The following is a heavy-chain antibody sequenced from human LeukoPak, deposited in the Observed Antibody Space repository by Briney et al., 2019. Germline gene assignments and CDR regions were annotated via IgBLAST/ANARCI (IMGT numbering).Heavy chain of an antibody. CDR1: GDSISSGGYY. J-gene: IGHJ3*02. D-gene: IGHD3-22*01. CDR2: ISSSGST. CDR3: ARGPYSYDSSGAFDI. V-gene: IGHV4-61*02. Sequence: PSETLSLTCTVSGDSISSGGYYWSWIRQPAWKGLEWIGRISSSGSTNYNPSLKSRVTISVDTSKNQFSLKLSSVTAADTAVYFCARGPYSYDSSGAFDIWGQGTMVTVSS.